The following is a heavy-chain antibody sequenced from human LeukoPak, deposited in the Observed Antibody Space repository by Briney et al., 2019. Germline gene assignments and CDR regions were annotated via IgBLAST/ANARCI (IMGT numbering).Heavy chain of an antibody. V-gene: IGHV4-4*02. Sequence: PSGTLSLTCVVSGASISSGYWWSWVRQPPGKGLEWIGEIFHSGSTNYNPSLRSRVSISVDNSKNQLSLDLNSVTAADTAVYYCARNGALCIDYWGQGTLVTVSS. CDR2: IFHSGST. D-gene: IGHD2-8*01. CDR1: GASISSGYW. J-gene: IGHJ4*02. CDR3: ARNGALCIDY.